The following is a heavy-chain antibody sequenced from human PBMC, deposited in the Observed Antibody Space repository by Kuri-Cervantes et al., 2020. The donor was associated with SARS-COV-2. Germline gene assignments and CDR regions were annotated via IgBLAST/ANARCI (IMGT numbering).Heavy chain of an antibody. CDR2: ISSTGTTI. Sequence: GESLKISCAASGFTFSDYYMTWIRQAPGKGLEWVSYISSTGTTIYYADSVKGRFTISRDNARNSTYLQMNSLRAEDTAVYYCARGHYYDSSATGYWGQGTLVTVSS. D-gene: IGHD3-22*01. CDR3: ARGHYYDSSATGY. V-gene: IGHV3-11*04. J-gene: IGHJ4*02. CDR1: GFTFSDYY.